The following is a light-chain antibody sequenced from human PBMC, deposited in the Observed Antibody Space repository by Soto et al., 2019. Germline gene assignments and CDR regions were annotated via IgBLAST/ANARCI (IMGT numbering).Light chain of an antibody. CDR3: CSYTNSSAYV. CDR1: SSDVGGYNY. J-gene: IGLJ1*01. Sequence: QSALTQPASVSGSPGQSITISCTGTSSDVGGYNYVSWYQQHPGKAPKLMIYDVTNRPSGVSNRFPGSKSDNTASLTISGLQAEVEADYYCCSYTNSSAYVFGTGTKVTVL. CDR2: DVT. V-gene: IGLV2-14*03.